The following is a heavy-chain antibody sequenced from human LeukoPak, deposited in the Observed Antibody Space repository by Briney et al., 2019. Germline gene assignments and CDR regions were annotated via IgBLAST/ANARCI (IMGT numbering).Heavy chain of an antibody. D-gene: IGHD2-2*01. CDR1: GFTFSSYG. J-gene: IGHJ3*02. Sequence: GGSLRLSCAASGFTFSSYGMSWVRQAPGKGLEWVSSISGSGGNTYYADSVKGRITISRDNSKNTLYLQMNSLRAEDTAVYYCARDIKGQYQDAFDIWGQGTMVTVSS. V-gene: IGHV3-23*01. CDR3: ARDIKGQYQDAFDI. CDR2: ISGSGGNT.